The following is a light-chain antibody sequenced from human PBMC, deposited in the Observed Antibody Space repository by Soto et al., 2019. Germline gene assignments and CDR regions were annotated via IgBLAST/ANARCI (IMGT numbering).Light chain of an antibody. J-gene: IGKJ3*01. CDR2: AAS. V-gene: IGKV1-6*01. Sequence: AIQMTQSPASLSAAAGDRVTITCRASQDIRKDLAWYQQKPGKAPKLLIYAASTLQGGVPSRFSGSGSGTDFTGAISSLQPEDFETDCFLQDKSFLTFGPGTK. CDR1: QDIRKD. CDR3: LQDKSFLT.